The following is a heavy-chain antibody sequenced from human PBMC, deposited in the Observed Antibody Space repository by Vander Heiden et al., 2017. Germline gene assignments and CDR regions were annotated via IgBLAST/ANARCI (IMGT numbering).Heavy chain of an antibody. CDR2: ISYDGSNK. J-gene: IGHJ4*02. V-gene: IGHV3-30*04. CDR1: GVPFSSYA. CDR3: ASHDYSNPRGDY. Sequence: QVQLVESGGGVGQPGRSLRLSCAAPGVPFSSYAMHWVRQAPGKGLEWVAVISYDGSNKYYADSVKGRFTISRDNSKNTLYLQMDSLRAEDTAVYYCASHDYSNPRGDYWGQGTLVTVSS. D-gene: IGHD4-4*01.